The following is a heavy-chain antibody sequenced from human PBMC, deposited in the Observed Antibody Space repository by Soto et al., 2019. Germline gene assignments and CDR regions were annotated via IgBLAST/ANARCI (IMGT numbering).Heavy chain of an antibody. D-gene: IGHD3-22*01. CDR1: GFTFSTSW. J-gene: IGHJ5*02. CDR2: IKRDGREK. CDR3: VRDSSDDAPGS. V-gene: IGHV3-7*05. Sequence: PGGSLRLSCAASGFTFSTSWMSRVRQAPGKGLEWVANIKRDGREKNYVDSVKGRFTISRDNAAKSLYLQLNSLRAEDTGVYYCVRDSSDDAPGSWGQGTLVTVSS.